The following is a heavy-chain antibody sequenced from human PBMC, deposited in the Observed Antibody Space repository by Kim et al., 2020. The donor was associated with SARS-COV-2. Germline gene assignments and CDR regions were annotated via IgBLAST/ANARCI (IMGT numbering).Heavy chain of an antibody. CDR2: VSYDGSTK. D-gene: IGHD6-13*01. CDR3: GKETLRIVAFDY. Sequence: GGSLRLSCAASGFAFSSYGMHWVRQAPGKGVEGVAVVSYDGSTKYYGDSVKGRFSISRDNSKNTLYLQMNSLRAEDTAVYYCGKETLRIVAFDYWGQGTLVTSSS. J-gene: IGHJ4*02. V-gene: IGHV3-30*18. CDR1: GFAFSSYG.